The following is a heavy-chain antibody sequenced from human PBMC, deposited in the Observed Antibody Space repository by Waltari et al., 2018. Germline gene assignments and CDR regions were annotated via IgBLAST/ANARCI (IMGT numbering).Heavy chain of an antibody. J-gene: IGHJ6*02. CDR2: ISGSGGST. V-gene: IGHV3-23*01. CDR1: GLTFSCYA. D-gene: IGHD3-3*01. Sequence: EVQLLESGGGLVQPGVSLRLSCAAYGLTFSCYALGWVPQAPGKGLEWVSAISGSGGSTYYADSVKGRFTISRDNSKNTLYLQMNSLRAEDTAVYYCAKVIQIFGVGFMDVWGQGTTVTVSS. CDR3: AKVIQIFGVGFMDV.